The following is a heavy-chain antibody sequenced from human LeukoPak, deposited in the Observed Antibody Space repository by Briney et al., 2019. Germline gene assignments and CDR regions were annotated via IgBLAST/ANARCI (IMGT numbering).Heavy chain of an antibody. Sequence: PSETLSLTCTVSGGSISSGGYYWSWIRQHPGKGLEWIGYIYYGGGTFYNPSLKSRVTISVDTSNNQVSLKLTSVTVADTAVYYCASSEATATPPPYGMDVWGQGTTVTVSS. J-gene: IGHJ6*02. D-gene: IGHD5-12*01. CDR1: GGSISSGGYY. V-gene: IGHV4-31*03. CDR2: IYYGGGT. CDR3: ASSEATATPPPYGMDV.